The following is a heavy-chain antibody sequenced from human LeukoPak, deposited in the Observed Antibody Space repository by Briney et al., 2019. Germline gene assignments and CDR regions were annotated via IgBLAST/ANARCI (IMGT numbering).Heavy chain of an antibody. CDR3: AGLVVPSSTEYYGMDV. D-gene: IGHD2-2*01. V-gene: IGHV4-39*07. CDR2: IYYSGST. Sequence: SETLSLTCTVSGGSISSSSYYWGWIRQPPGKGLEWIGSIYYSGSTYYNPSLKSRVTISVDTSKNQFSLKLSSVTAADTAVYYCAGLVVPSSTEYYGMDVWGQGTTVTVSS. J-gene: IGHJ6*02. CDR1: GGSISSSSYY.